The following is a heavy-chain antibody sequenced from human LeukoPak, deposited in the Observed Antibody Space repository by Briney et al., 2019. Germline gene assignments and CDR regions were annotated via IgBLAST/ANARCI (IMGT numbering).Heavy chain of an antibody. D-gene: IGHD2-15*01. Sequence: ASVKVSCKASGGTFSSYAISWVRQAPGQGLEWMGGIIPIFGTANYAQKFQGRVTITAGESTSTAYMELSSLRSEDTAVYYCARDVVGGGGSWFDPWGQGTLVTVSS. CDR1: GGTFSSYA. V-gene: IGHV1-69*13. CDR3: ARDVVGGGGSWFDP. CDR2: IIPIFGTA. J-gene: IGHJ5*02.